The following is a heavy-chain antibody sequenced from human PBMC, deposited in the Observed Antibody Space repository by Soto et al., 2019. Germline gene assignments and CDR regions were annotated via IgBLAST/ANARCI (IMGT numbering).Heavy chain of an antibody. CDR3: AREARYDRGVYHYEGIDY. J-gene: IGHJ4*02. D-gene: IGHD3-22*01. CDR2: FSAGGDYR. Sequence: EVQLLQSGGGLAQPGGSLTLSCAASGFSFSDYSMNWVRRAPGKGLEWVSAFSAGGDYRHYADSVKGRFTISRNNSKNTLFLQMNSLRAEDTARYYCAREARYDRGVYHYEGIDYWGQRTLVTFSS. V-gene: IGHV3-23*01. CDR1: GFSFSDYS.